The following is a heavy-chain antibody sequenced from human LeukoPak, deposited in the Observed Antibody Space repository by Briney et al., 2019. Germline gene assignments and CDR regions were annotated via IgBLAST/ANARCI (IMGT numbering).Heavy chain of an antibody. V-gene: IGHV1-69*13. CDR1: GGTFSSYA. J-gene: IGHJ4*02. CDR2: IIPIFGTA. CDR3: ARGSHYGSGSYYSNFDY. Sequence: GASVKVSCKASGGTFSSYAISWVRQAPGQGLEWMGGIIPIFGTANYAQKFQGRVTITADESTSTAYTELSSLRSEDTAVYYCARGSHYGSGSYYSNFDYWGQGTLVTVSS. D-gene: IGHD3-10*01.